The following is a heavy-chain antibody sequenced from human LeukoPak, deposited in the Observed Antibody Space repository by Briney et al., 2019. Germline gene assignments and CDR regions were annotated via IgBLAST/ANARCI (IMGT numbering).Heavy chain of an antibody. J-gene: IGHJ4*02. CDR2: IYHSGST. D-gene: IGHD1-1*01. CDR3: ARIGNYYFDY. CDR1: GGSISSGNW. V-gene: IGHV4-4*03. Sequence: PETLSRTCAVSGGSISSGNWWSWVRQPPGKGLEWIGEIYHSGSTNYNPSLKSRVTISVDKSKNQFSLKLTSVTAADTAVYYCARIGNYYFDYWGQGTLVTVSS.